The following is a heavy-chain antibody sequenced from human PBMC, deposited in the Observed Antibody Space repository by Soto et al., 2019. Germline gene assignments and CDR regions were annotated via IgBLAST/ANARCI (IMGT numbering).Heavy chain of an antibody. CDR3: ARQTLDYGSGSYQFDY. J-gene: IGHJ4*02. D-gene: IGHD3-10*01. Sequence: QVQLVQSGAEVKKPGSSVEVSCKASGGTFSSYAISWVRQAPGQGLEWMGGIIPIFGTANYAQKFQGRVTITADKSTSTAYMELSSLRSEDTAVYYCARQTLDYGSGSYQFDYWGQGTLVTVSS. CDR2: IIPIFGTA. CDR1: GGTFSSYA. V-gene: IGHV1-69*06.